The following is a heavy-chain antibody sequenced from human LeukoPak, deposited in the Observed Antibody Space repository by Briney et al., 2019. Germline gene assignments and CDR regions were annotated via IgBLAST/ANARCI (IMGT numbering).Heavy chain of an antibody. V-gene: IGHV1-8*03. D-gene: IGHD6-19*01. CDR1: GYSFTSYG. CDR3: ARDLAVAGTFPSLFDY. Sequence: GASVKVSCKASGYSFTSYGVNWVRQATGQGLEWMGWMNPNSGNTGYAQKFQGRVTITRNTSISTAYMELSSLRSEDTAVYYCARDLAVAGTFPSLFDYWGQGTLVTVSS. J-gene: IGHJ4*02. CDR2: MNPNSGNT.